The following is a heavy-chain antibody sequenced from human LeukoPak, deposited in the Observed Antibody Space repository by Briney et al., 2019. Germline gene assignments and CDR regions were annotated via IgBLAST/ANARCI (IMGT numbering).Heavy chain of an antibody. V-gene: IGHV4-34*01. D-gene: IGHD3-3*01. CDR1: GGSFSGYY. CDR3: ARSTIFGVVTN. J-gene: IGHJ4*02. CDR2: INHSGST. Sequence: SSETLSLTCAVYGGSFSGYYWSWLRQPPGKGLEWIGEINHSGSTNYNPSLKSRVTISVDTSKNQFSLKLSSVTAADTAVYYCARSTIFGVVTNWGQGTLVTVSS.